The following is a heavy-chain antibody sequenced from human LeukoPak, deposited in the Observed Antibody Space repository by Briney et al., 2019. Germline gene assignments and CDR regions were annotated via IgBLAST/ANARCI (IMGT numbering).Heavy chain of an antibody. CDR1: GGSISSSSYY. CDR3: ARMSGMVVRGVIPDYYYMDV. D-gene: IGHD3-10*01. V-gene: IGHV4-39*01. Sequence: SETLSLTCTVSGGSISSSSYYWGWIRQPPGKGLEWIGSIYYSGSTYYNPSLKSRVTISVDTSKNQFSLKLSSVTAADTAAYYCARMSGMVVRGVIPDYYYMDVWGKGTTVTVSS. J-gene: IGHJ6*03. CDR2: IYYSGST.